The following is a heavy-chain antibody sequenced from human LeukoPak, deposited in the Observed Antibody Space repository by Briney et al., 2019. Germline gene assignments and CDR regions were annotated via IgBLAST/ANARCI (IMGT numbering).Heavy chain of an antibody. D-gene: IGHD3-10*02. Sequence: GGSLRLSCAASGFSVSTNYMSWVRQAPGKGLEWVSYISSSGSTIYYADSVKGRFTISRDNAKNSLYLQMNSLRAEDTAVYYCAELGITMIGGVWGKGTTVTISS. CDR2: ISSSGSTI. CDR1: GFSVSTNY. J-gene: IGHJ6*04. CDR3: AELGITMIGGV. V-gene: IGHV3-11*04.